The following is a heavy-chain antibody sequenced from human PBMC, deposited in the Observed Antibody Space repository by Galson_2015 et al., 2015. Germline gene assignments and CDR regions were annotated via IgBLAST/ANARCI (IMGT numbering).Heavy chain of an antibody. CDR2: ISGSGGST. D-gene: IGHD2-21*02. CDR1: GFTFSSYA. Sequence: SLRLSCAASGFTFSSYAMSWVRQAPGKGLEWVSAISGSGGSTYYADSVKGRFTISRDNSKNTLYLQMNSLRAEDTAVYYCAKDDSPSRGSILWWLLLFRPFDYWGQGTLVTVSS. V-gene: IGHV3-23*01. CDR3: AKDDSPSRGSILWWLLLFRPFDY. J-gene: IGHJ4*02.